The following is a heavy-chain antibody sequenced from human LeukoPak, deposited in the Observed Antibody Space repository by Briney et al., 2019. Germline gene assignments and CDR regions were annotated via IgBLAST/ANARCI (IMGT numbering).Heavy chain of an antibody. CDR2: IRTKANNYAT. Sequence: GGSLRLSCAASGFTFSSYWMHWVRQASGKGLEWVGRIRTKANNYATSYAASVQGRFTISRDDSKNMAYLQLNSLKTEDTAVYYCTRVNPSSDTYYDALDIWGQGTMVTVSS. CDR1: GFTFSSYW. D-gene: IGHD2/OR15-2a*01. J-gene: IGHJ3*02. V-gene: IGHV3-73*01. CDR3: TRVNPSSDTYYDALDI.